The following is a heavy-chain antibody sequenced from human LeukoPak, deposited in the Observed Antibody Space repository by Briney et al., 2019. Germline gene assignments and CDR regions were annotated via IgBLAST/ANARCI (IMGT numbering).Heavy chain of an antibody. CDR2: ISAYNGNT. V-gene: IGHV1-18*01. Sequence: ASVKVSCKASGYTFTSYGISWVRQAPGQGLEWMGWISAYNGNTNYAQKLQGRVTMTTDTSTSTAYMELRSLRSDDTAVYYCARDMYYYDSSGYYYWGQGTLVTVSS. CDR1: GYTFTSYG. J-gene: IGHJ4*02. D-gene: IGHD3-22*01. CDR3: ARDMYYYDSSGYYY.